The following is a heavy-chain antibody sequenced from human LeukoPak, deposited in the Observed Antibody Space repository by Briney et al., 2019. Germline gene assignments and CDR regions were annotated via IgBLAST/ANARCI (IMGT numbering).Heavy chain of an antibody. CDR3: ARQLGYSYGNDY. CDR2: IYYSGST. J-gene: IGHJ4*02. CDR1: GGSSSSYY. Sequence: SETLSLTCTVSGGSSSSYYWSWLRQPPGKGLEWIGYIYYSGSTNYNPSLKSRVTISVDTSKNQFSLKLSSVTAADTAVYYCARQLGYSYGNDYWGQGTLVTVSS. V-gene: IGHV4-59*08. D-gene: IGHD5-18*01.